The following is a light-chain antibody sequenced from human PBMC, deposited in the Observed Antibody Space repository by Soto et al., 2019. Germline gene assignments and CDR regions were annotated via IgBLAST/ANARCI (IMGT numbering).Light chain of an antibody. Sequence: QSALTQPASVSGSPGQSSTISCTGTSSDVGGYNYVFWYQQRPGKAPKLMIYDVSNRPSGVSNRFSGSKSGNTASLTISGLQAEDEADYYCSSYTSSGTRYVFGTGTKLTVL. CDR2: DVS. V-gene: IGLV2-14*01. CDR1: SSDVGGYNY. J-gene: IGLJ1*01. CDR3: SSYTSSGTRYV.